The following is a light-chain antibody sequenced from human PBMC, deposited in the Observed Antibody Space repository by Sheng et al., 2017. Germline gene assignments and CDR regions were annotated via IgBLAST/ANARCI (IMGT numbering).Light chain of an antibody. CDR3: ASYTNKYSFV. Sequence: QSALTQSASVSGSPGQSITVSCTGTSSDVGRYNSVSWFQQHPGKAPKLIIYDVTKRPSGVSNRFSGSKSGNTASLTISGLQAEDETDYYCASYTNKYSFVFGTGTEVTVL. CDR1: SSDVGRYNS. CDR2: DVT. V-gene: IGLV2-14*03. J-gene: IGLJ1*01.